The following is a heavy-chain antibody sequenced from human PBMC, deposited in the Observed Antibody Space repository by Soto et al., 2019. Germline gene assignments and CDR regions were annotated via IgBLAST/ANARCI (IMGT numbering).Heavy chain of an antibody. CDR2: INPTSRYV. CDR3: ARHETRLTGDGFDI. V-gene: IGHV3-21*01. CDR1: GFTFSSYS. D-gene: IGHD3-9*01. Sequence: VQLLESGGGLVHPGGSLRLSCATSGFTFSSYSMDWVRQAPGKGLEWVSSINPTSRYVFYADSVRGRFTISRDYAENSLHLQMNGLRGEDTAVYYCARHETRLTGDGFDIWGRGTLVTVSS. J-gene: IGHJ3*02.